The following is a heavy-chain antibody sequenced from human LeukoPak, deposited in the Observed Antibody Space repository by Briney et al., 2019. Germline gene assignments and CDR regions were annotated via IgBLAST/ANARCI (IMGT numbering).Heavy chain of an antibody. J-gene: IGHJ4*02. CDR3: ARGVQAKSGSSGSYYLAY. Sequence: ASVTVSCKASGYTFTSYDIIWVRQATGQGLEWLGWINPNSGNRGYAQKFQGRITMTRNTSISTAYMQLSSLRSEDTAVYDCARGVQAKSGSSGSYYLAYWGQGTLATVSS. V-gene: IGHV1-8*01. CDR1: GYTFTSYD. D-gene: IGHD1-26*01. CDR2: INPNSGNR.